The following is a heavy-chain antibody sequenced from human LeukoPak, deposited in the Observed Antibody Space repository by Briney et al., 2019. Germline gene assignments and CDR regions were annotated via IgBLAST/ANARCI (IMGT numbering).Heavy chain of an antibody. CDR1: GFTFSSYS. CDR2: ISSSSSYI. D-gene: IGHD6-19*01. V-gene: IGHV3-21*01. Sequence: GGSLRLSCAASGFTFSSYSMNWVRQAPGKGLEWVSSISSSSSYIYYADSAKGRFTISRDNAKNSLYLQMNSLRAEDTAVYYCARGYSSGWYVGYWGQGTLATVSS. CDR3: ARGYSSGWYVGY. J-gene: IGHJ4*02.